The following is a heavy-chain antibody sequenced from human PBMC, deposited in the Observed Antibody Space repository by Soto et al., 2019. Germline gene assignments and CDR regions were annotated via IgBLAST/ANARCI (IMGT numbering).Heavy chain of an antibody. V-gene: IGHV3-23*01. CDR1: GFTFSSYA. CDR2: ISGSGDST. J-gene: IGHJ4*02. Sequence: GGSLRLSCAASGFTFSSYAMSWVRQAPGKGLEWVSSISGSGDSTYYADSVKGRFTISRDNSKNTLYLQMNSLRAEDTAVYHCAKDYGDYLNYFDYWGQGTLVTVSS. CDR3: AKDYGDYLNYFDY. D-gene: IGHD4-17*01.